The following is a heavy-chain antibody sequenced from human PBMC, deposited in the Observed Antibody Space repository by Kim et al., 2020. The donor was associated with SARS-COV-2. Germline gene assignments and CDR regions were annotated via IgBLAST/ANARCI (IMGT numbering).Heavy chain of an antibody. CDR1: GGTFSSYA. CDR3: ARGALATDKWEFDY. D-gene: IGHD5-12*01. CDR2: IIPIFGTA. J-gene: IGHJ4*02. Sequence: SVKVSCKASGGTFSSYAISWVRQAPGQGLEWMGGIIPIFGTANYAQKFQGRVTITADESTSTAYMELSSLRSEDTAVYYCARGALATDKWEFDYWGQGTLVTVSS. V-gene: IGHV1-69*13.